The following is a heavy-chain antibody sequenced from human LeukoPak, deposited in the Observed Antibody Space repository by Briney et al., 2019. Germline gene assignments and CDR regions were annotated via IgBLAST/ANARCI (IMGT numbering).Heavy chain of an antibody. Sequence: GGSLRLSCAASGFTFSTHAMNWVRQAPGKGLEWVSNIGGSGGSTYYADSVKGRFTISRDNSKNTLYLQMNSLRAEDTAVYYCAKDRGAGRTSCLTWGQGTLVTVSS. CDR2: IGGSGGST. J-gene: IGHJ5*02. V-gene: IGHV3-23*01. CDR1: GFTFSTHA. CDR3: AKDRGAGRTSCLT. D-gene: IGHD2-2*01.